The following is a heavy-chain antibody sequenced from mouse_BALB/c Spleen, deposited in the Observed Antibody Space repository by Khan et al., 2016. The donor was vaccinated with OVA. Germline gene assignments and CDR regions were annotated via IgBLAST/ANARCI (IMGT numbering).Heavy chain of an antibody. CDR2: ISYIGNT. V-gene: IGHV3-2*02. Sequence: EVQLQESGPGLVKPSQSLSLTCTVTGYSITSDYAWNWIRQFPGSKLEWMGFISYIGNTTSNPSLKIRFSITRDTSKNQFFLQLNSVTTEDTATDYCARVYGGDFDYWGQGTTLTVSS. CDR1: GYSITSDYA. D-gene: IGHD1-1*01. J-gene: IGHJ2*01. CDR3: ARVYGGDFDY.